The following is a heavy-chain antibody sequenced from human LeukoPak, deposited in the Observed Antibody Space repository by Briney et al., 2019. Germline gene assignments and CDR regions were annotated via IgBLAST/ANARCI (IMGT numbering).Heavy chain of an antibody. J-gene: IGHJ4*02. CDR3: VLAAAGTTSDY. V-gene: IGHV4-38-2*01. CDR1: GYSISSGYY. CDR2: IYHSGST. Sequence: PSETLSRTCAVSGYSISSGYYWGWIRQPPGKGLEWIGSIYHSGSTYYNPSLKSRVTISVDTSKNQFSLKLSSVTAADTAVYYCVLAAAGTTSDYWGQGTLVTVSS. D-gene: IGHD6-13*01.